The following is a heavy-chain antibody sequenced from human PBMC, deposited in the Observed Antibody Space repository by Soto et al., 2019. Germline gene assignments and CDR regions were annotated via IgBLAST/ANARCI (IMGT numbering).Heavy chain of an antibody. V-gene: IGHV2-5*01. D-gene: IGHD6-13*01. CDR3: AHSRGSSWYYYYYGMDV. CDR1: GLSLSTSGVG. CDR2: IYWNDDK. J-gene: IGHJ6*02. Sequence: SGPTLVNPTQTLTLTCTFSGLSLSTSGVGVGWIRQPPGKALEWLALIYWNDDKRYSPSLKSRLTITKDTSKNQVVLTMTNMDPVDTATYYCAHSRGSSWYYYYYGMDVWGQGTTVTVSS.